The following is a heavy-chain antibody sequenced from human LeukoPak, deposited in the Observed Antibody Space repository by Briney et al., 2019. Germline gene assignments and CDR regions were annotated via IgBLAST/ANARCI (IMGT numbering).Heavy chain of an antibody. V-gene: IGHV1-46*01. CDR2: IYPRDGST. J-gene: IGHJ4*02. CDR3: ARDQEGFDY. Sequence: ASMKVSSKASGYTFTSNYIHWVRQAPGQGLEWMGMIYPRDGSTSYAQKFQGRVTVTRDTSTSTVHMELSGLRSEDTAVYYCARDQEGFDYWGQGTLVTVSS. CDR1: GYTFTSNY.